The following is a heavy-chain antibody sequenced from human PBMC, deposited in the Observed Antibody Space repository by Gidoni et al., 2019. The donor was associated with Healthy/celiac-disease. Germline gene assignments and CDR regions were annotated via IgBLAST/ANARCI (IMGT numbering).Heavy chain of an antibody. J-gene: IGHJ2*01. CDR2: IYYSGST. V-gene: IGHV4-39*01. Sequence: QLQLQESGPGLVKPSETLSLTCTVSGGSISSSSYYWGWIRQPPGKGLEWIGSIYYSGSTYYNPSLKSRVTISVDTSKNQFSLKLSSVTAADTAVYYCARHVSLTGDYFVGYFDLWGRGTLVTVSS. CDR1: GGSISSSSYY. CDR3: ARHVSLTGDYFVGYFDL. D-gene: IGHD4-17*01.